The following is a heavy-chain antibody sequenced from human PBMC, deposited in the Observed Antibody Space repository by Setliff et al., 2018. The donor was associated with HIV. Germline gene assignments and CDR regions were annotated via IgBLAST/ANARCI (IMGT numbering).Heavy chain of an antibody. Sequence: TSETLSLTCTVSGGSMNSGGYYWTWIRQHPGKGLEWIGYIYASGSPDYNPSLESRVTISSDTSKNQFSLKLKSVTGADTAVYYCARGFHSLPTGLNDPSDMWGQGTLVTVSS. CDR3: ARGFHSLPTGLNDPSDM. CDR1: GGSMNSGGYY. D-gene: IGHD4-17*01. CDR2: IYASGSP. J-gene: IGHJ3*02. V-gene: IGHV4-31*03.